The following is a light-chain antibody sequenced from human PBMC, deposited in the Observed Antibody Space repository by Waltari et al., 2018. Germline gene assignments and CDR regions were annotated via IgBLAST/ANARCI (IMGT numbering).Light chain of an antibody. V-gene: IGKV3-11*01. J-gene: IGKJ5*01. Sequence: DIVLTQSPAPLSLSPGERATLSCRASQSVRNYLAWYQQRPGQCPRLLIYDASNRATGIPARFSGSGSGTEFTLTISSLEPEDFAIYYCQQRSSWPPAITFGQGTRLEIK. CDR1: QSVRNY. CDR2: DAS. CDR3: QQRSSWPPAIT.